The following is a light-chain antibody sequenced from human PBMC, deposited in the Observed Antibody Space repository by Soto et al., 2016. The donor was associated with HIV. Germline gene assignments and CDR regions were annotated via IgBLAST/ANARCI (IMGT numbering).Light chain of an antibody. CDR2: EVS. V-gene: IGKV2D-29*01. J-gene: IGKJ4*01. CDR1: QTLQHYDGKTY. CDR3: MQTVQLPLT. Sequence: DVVMTQSPLSLPATLGQPASISCRSSQTLQHYDGKTYLYWYVQKPGQPPQLLIYEVSNRFSGVPDKISGSGSGTDFTLKISRVEAEDVGIYYCMQTVQLPLTFGGGTKVEIK.